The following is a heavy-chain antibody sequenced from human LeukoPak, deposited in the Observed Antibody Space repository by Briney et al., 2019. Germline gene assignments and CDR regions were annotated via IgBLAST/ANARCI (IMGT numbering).Heavy chain of an antibody. CDR2: TGDSDT. J-gene: IGHJ4*02. Sequence: GESLKISFQGSGYRFSNYWIAWVRQEPGKGLEWMGVTGDSDTRYSPSFEGQVTMSVDKSINTAYLQWSSLKASDTAMYYCARHFGTGTPFDYWGQGTLVTVSS. V-gene: IGHV5-51*01. CDR3: ARHFGTGTPFDY. D-gene: IGHD3/OR15-3a*01. CDR1: GYRFSNYW.